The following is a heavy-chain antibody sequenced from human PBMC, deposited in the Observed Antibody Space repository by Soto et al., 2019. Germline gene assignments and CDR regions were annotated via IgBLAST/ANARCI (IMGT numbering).Heavy chain of an antibody. D-gene: IGHD4-17*01. CDR2: IYYSGST. CDR3: ARHAVTYFDY. Sequence: SETLSLTCTVSGGSISSGGYYWSWIRQHPGKGLEWIGYIYYSGSTYYNPSLKSRVTISVDTSKNQFSLKLSSVTAADTAVYYCARHAVTYFDYWGQGTLVTVSS. CDR1: GGSISSGGYY. V-gene: IGHV4-31*03. J-gene: IGHJ4*02.